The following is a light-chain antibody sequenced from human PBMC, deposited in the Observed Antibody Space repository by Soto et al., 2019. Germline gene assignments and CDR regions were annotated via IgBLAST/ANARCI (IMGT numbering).Light chain of an antibody. CDR2: TAS. J-gene: IGKJ1*01. Sequence: DIQMTQSPSSLSASVGDRVTITCRASQNINNFLNWYQHRPGKAPNVLISTASNLQTGVPSRFTGSGSGTDLTLSISSLQHECFATHDCQQSYSPRTWMFGQGTKVEI. V-gene: IGKV1-39*01. CDR3: QQSYSPRTWM. CDR1: QNINNF.